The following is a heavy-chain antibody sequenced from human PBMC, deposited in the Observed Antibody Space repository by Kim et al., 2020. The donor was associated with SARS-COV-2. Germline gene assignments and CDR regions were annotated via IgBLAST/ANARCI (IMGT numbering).Heavy chain of an antibody. Sequence: GGSLRLSCAASGFTFSSYAMHWVRQAPGKGLEWVAVISYDGSNKYYADSVKGRFTISRDNSKNTLYLQMNSLRAEDTAVYYCARVDSSGYYYPDYWGQGTLVTVSS. CDR1: GFTFSSYA. CDR3: ARVDSSGYYYPDY. V-gene: IGHV3-30*04. D-gene: IGHD3-22*01. J-gene: IGHJ4*02. CDR2: ISYDGSNK.